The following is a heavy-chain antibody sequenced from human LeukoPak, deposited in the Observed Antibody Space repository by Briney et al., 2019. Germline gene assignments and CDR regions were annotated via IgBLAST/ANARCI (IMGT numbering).Heavy chain of an antibody. Sequence: PGGSLRLSCAASGFTFSSYSMNWVRQAPGKGLEWVSYISSSSSTIYYADSVKGRFTISRDNAKNSLYLQMNSLRAEDTAVYYCARVRKDIQSMVRGQDYYYYMDVWGKGTTVTISS. D-gene: IGHD3-10*01. CDR2: ISSSSSTI. V-gene: IGHV3-48*04. J-gene: IGHJ6*03. CDR3: ARVRKDIQSMVRGQDYYYYMDV. CDR1: GFTFSSYS.